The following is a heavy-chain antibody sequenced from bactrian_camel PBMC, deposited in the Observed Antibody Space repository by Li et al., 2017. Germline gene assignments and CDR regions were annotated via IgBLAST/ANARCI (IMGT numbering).Heavy chain of an antibody. J-gene: IGHJ4*01. CDR3: AARFSFAWYKISCGVDLDFPY. CDR1: GYPSDNYC. Sequence: HVQLVESGGGSVQAGGSLRLSCRGSGYPSDNYCLAWFRQAPGKAREGVASIVSGGGTSYGDSMRFTISEDSAKNTLYLEMSNLGPEDTAIYYCAARFSFAWYKISCGVDLDFPYWGQGTQVTVS. V-gene: IGHV3S26*01. CDR2: IVSGGGT. D-gene: IGHD1*01.